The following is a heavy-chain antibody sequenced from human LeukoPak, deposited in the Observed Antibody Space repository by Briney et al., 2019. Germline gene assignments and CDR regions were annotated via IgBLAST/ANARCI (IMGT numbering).Heavy chain of an antibody. CDR2: IIPIFGTA. CDR3: ARSLASGYDYNWFDP. V-gene: IGHV1-69*05. CDR1: GGTFSSYA. Sequence: GSSVKVSCKASGGTFSSYAISWVRQAPGQGLDWMGVIIPIFGTANYAQKFQGRVTITTDESTSTAYMELSSLRSEDTAVYYCARSLASGYDYNWFDPWGQGTLVTVSS. D-gene: IGHD5-12*01. J-gene: IGHJ5*02.